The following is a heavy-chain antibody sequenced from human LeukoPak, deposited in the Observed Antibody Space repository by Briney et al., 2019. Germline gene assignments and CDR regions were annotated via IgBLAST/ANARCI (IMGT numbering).Heavy chain of an antibody. CDR2: ISSSGSTI. V-gene: IGHV3-11*01. J-gene: IGHJ4*01. CDR3: ANGDLVGATGPYYFDY. CDR1: GFTFSDYY. D-gene: IGHD1-26*01. Sequence: PGGSLRLSCAASGFTFSDYYMSWIRQAPGKGLEWVSYISSSGSTIYYADSVKGRFTISRDNSKNTLYLQMNSLRAEDTAVYYCANGDLVGATGPYYFDYWGQEPWSPSPQ.